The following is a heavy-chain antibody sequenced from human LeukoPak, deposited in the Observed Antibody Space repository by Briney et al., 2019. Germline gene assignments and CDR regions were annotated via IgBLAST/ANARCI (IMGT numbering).Heavy chain of an antibody. V-gene: IGHV4-39*07. Sequence: SETLSLTCTVSGGSISSSSYYWGWLRQPPGKGLEWIGSIYYSGSTYYNPSLKSRVTISVDTSKNQFSLKLSSVTAADTAVYYCARDGCSGGSCSDAFDIWGQGTMVTVSS. D-gene: IGHD2-15*01. CDR2: IYYSGST. CDR1: GGSISSSSYY. CDR3: ARDGCSGGSCSDAFDI. J-gene: IGHJ3*02.